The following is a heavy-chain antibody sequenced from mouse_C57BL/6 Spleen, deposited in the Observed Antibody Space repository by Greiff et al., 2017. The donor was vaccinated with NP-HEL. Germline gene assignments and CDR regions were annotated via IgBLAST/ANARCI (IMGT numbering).Heavy chain of an antibody. V-gene: IGHV1-18*01. J-gene: IGHJ4*01. CDR3: ERAGGGADAMDY. Sequence: EVQLQQSGPELVKPGASVKIPCKASGYTFTDYHMDWVKPSHGKSLEWIGDINPNNGGTIYNQKFKGKATLTVDKSSSTAYMELRSLTSEDPADYDCERAGGGADAMDYWGQGTSVTVAS. CDR2: INPNNGGT. CDR1: GYTFTDYH.